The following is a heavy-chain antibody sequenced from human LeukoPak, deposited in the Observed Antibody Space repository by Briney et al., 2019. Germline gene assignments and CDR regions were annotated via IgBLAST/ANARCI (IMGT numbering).Heavy chain of an antibody. CDR2: INHSGST. J-gene: IGHJ4*02. CDR3: ARARYYYDSSGYTLDY. D-gene: IGHD3-22*01. CDR1: GGSFSGYY. Sequence: SETLSLTCAVYGGSFSGYYWSWVRQPPGKGLEWIGEINHSGSTNYNPSLKSRVTISVDPSKNQFALKLSSVTAADTAVYYCARARYYYDSSGYTLDYWGQGTLVTVSS. V-gene: IGHV4-34*01.